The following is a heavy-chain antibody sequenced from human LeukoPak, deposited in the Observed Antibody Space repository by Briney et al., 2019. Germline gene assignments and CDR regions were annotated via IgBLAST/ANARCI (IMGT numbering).Heavy chain of an antibody. V-gene: IGHV1-69*10. Sequence: SVKVSCKASGGTFSSHAMNWVRQAPGQGLEWMGGVIPILDITDYAQKFQGRLTITADKSTGTGYMELSSLRSEDTAVYYCARSMVYAIGYFDYWGQGTLVTVSS. D-gene: IGHD2-8*01. CDR2: VIPILDIT. J-gene: IGHJ4*02. CDR3: ARSMVYAIGYFDY. CDR1: GGTFSSHA.